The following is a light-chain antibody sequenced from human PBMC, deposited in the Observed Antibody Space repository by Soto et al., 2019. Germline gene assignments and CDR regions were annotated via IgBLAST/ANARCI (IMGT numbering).Light chain of an antibody. CDR2: QVT. J-gene: IGLJ1*01. Sequence: QSVLTQPASVSGSPGQSITISCTGTSSDVGIYNYVSWYQQHSGKAPKLMIYQVTNRPSGVSNRFSGSKSGNTASLTISGLQAEDEADYYCSSYTGSTNYVFGTGTKVTVL. V-gene: IGLV2-14*01. CDR1: SSDVGIYNY. CDR3: SSYTGSTNYV.